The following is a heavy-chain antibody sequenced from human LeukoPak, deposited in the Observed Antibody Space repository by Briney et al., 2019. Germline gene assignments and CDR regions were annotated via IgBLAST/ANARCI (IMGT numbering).Heavy chain of an antibody. CDR2: IIPIFGTA. D-gene: IGHD5-18*01. V-gene: IGHV1-69*13. CDR3: ARGGRRGAVDTAMVTP. Sequence: SVKLSCKASGVTFSSYSISWVRQAPGQGLERMGGIIPIFGTANYAQTLQGRVTITADESTNTTYMQLSSLRSEDTAVYYCARGGRRGAVDTAMVTPWGQGTLVTVSS. J-gene: IGHJ5*02. CDR1: GVTFSSYS.